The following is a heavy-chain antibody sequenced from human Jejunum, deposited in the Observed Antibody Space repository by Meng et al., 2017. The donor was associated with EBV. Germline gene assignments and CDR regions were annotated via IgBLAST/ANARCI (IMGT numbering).Heavy chain of an antibody. Sequence: VQLQQSGPGLVKPSQTPSLTCASSGDSVSSNSAAWNWIRQSPSRGLEWLGRTYYRSKWYDHYAVSVKSRIIINPDTSKNQFSLQLNSVTPEDSAVYYCARGIAAAGKGGLFDYWGQGTLVTVSS. CDR2: TYYRSKWYD. J-gene: IGHJ4*02. CDR3: ARGIAAAGKGGLFDY. V-gene: IGHV6-1*01. CDR1: GDSVSSNSAA. D-gene: IGHD6-13*01.